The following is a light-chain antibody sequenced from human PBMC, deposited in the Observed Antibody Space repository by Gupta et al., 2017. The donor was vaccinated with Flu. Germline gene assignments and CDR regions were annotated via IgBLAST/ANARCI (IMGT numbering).Light chain of an antibody. Sequence: GDRVTITCRASQSISRYLAWYQQKPGKAPKLLIYKASTLASGVPSRFSGSGSGTEFTLTISSLQPDDFATYYCQQYNTYSWTFGQGTKVEIK. CDR2: KAS. J-gene: IGKJ1*01. CDR3: QQYNTYSWT. V-gene: IGKV1-5*03. CDR1: QSISRY.